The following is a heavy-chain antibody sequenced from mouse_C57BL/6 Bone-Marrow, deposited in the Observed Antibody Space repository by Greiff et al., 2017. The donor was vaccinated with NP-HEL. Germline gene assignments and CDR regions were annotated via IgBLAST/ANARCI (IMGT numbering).Heavy chain of an antibody. D-gene: IGHD1-1*01. Sequence: VKLQQPGAELVKPGASVKLSCKASGYTFTSYWMHWVKQRPGQGLEWIGMIHPNSGSTNYNEKFKSKATLTVDKSSSTAYMQLSSLTSEDSAVYYCARGLNYVDYAMDYWGQGTSVTVSS. CDR3: ARGLNYVDYAMDY. CDR2: IHPNSGST. CDR1: GYTFTSYW. V-gene: IGHV1-64*01. J-gene: IGHJ4*01.